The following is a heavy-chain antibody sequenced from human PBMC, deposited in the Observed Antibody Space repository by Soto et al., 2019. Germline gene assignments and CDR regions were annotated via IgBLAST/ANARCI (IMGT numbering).Heavy chain of an antibody. Sequence: PGGSLRLSCAASGFTFRNNGMGWVRQAPGKGLEWVSAIDGAGRDPLYANSVKGRFTISRDNSAEALYLEMNSLRVEDTAVYYCARGDYGLYDSWGQGTLVTVSS. J-gene: IGHJ4*02. CDR1: GFTFRNNG. D-gene: IGHD4-17*01. V-gene: IGHV3-23*01. CDR2: IDGAGRDP. CDR3: ARGDYGLYDS.